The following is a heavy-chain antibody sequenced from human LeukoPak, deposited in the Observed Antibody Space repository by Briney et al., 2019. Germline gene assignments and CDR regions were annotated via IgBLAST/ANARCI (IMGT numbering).Heavy chain of an antibody. CDR1: GGSISSSSYY. D-gene: IGHD3-3*01. Sequence: SETLSLTCTVSGGSISSSSYYWGWIRQPPGKGLEWIGSIYYSGSTYYNPSLKSRVTISVDTSKNQFSLKLSFVTAADTAVYYCARILLGDYDFWSGYYHTFDYWGQGTLVTVSS. J-gene: IGHJ4*02. CDR2: IYYSGST. CDR3: ARILLGDYDFWSGYYHTFDY. V-gene: IGHV4-39*01.